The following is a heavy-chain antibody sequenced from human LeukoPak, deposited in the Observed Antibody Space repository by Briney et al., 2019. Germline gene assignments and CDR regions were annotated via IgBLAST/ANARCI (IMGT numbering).Heavy chain of an antibody. V-gene: IGHV3-9*01. D-gene: IGHD6-13*01. J-gene: IGHJ5*02. CDR1: GFTFDDYA. Sequence: PGGSLRLSCAASGFTFDDYAMHWVRQAPGKGLEWVSGISWNSGSIGYADSVKGRFTISRDNAKNSLYLQMNSLRAEDTAVYYCAKDLMAAGFSGQFDPWGQGTLVTVSS. CDR2: ISWNSGSI. CDR3: AKDLMAAGFSGQFDP.